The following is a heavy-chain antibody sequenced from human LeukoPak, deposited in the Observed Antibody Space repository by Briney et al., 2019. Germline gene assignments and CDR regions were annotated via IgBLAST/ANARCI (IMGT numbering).Heavy chain of an antibody. V-gene: IGHV1-18*01. Sequence: GASVKVSCKASGYTFTGHGISWVRQAPGQGLEWMGWISVYTTNTAYTERLQDRITMTTDPSTGTACLELRSLRFDDTAVYYCARRHVDHGADYWGQGTLVTVSS. CDR3: ARRHVDHGADY. CDR1: GYTFTGHG. D-gene: IGHD4/OR15-4a*01. CDR2: ISVYTTNT. J-gene: IGHJ4*02.